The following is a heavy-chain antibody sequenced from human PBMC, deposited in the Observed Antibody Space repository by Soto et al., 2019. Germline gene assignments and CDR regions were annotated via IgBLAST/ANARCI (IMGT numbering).Heavy chain of an antibody. CDR1: GYTFTSYA. V-gene: IGHV1-3*01. D-gene: IGHD6-19*01. CDR2: INAGNGNT. J-gene: IGHJ4*02. CDR3: ARDRGRWYSSGVQDY. Sequence: QVQLVQSGAEVKKPGASVKVSCKASGYTFTSYAMHWVRQAPGQRLEWMGWINAGNGNTKYSQKFQGRVTITRDTSESTAYMELSSLRSEDTAVYYCARDRGRWYSSGVQDYWGQGTLVTVSS.